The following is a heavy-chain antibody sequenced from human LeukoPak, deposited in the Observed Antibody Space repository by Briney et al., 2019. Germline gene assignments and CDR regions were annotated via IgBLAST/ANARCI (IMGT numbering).Heavy chain of an antibody. J-gene: IGHJ4*02. CDR2: IHYSGNT. CDR3: AKHEGSYFDKSGYTFEY. V-gene: IGHV4-39*01. CDR1: AGSVNSSPYY. D-gene: IGHD3-22*01. Sequence: SETLSLTCTVSAGSVNSSPYYWGWVRQPPGKGLEWIGSIHYSGNTYYNPSLKSRVTISVDTSRNQFSLKLSSVSAADRGIYYCAKHEGSYFDKSGYTFEYWGQGTLVTVSS.